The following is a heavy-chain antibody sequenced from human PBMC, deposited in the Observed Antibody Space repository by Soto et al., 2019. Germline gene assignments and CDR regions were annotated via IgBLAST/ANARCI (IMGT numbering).Heavy chain of an antibody. V-gene: IGHV4-30-2*01. CDR3: VRGGITVVRRVIPYFNY. J-gene: IGHJ4*02. CDR2: IYHSGNT. Sequence: SETLSLTCTVSGGSISSGAYSWSWIRQPPGKGLEWIGYIYHSGNTYYNPSLKSRVAISVDRSKNQFSLELSSVTAADTAVYYCVRGGITVVRRVIPYFNYWGQGVFVTVSS. CDR1: GGSISSGAYS. D-gene: IGHD3-10*01.